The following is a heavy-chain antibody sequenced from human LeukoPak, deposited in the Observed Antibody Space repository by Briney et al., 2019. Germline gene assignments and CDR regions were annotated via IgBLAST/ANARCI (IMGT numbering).Heavy chain of an antibody. J-gene: IGHJ3*02. CDR3: ARSPMNSAFRGFDI. V-gene: IGHV4-59*08. Sequence: PSDTLSLLCPLSGRSISRPYCRWLRQPPGKGREWIGYISYSGDNNYNPSLKSRVTISVDTSKNQFFLKLSSVTAADTAVYSCARSPMNSAFRGFDIWGQGTMVTAS. CDR1: GRSISRPY. CDR2: ISYSGDN. D-gene: IGHD4-23*01.